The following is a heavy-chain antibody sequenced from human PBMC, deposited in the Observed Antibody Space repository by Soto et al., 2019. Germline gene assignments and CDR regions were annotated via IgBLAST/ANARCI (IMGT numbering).Heavy chain of an antibody. D-gene: IGHD6-19*01. CDR1: GGSISSYY. CDR2: IYYSGST. J-gene: IGHJ6*02. V-gene: IGHV4-59*01. Sequence: LSLTCTVSGGSISSYYWSWIRQPPGKGLEWIGYIYYSGSTNYNPSLKSRVTISVDTSKNQFSLKLSSVTAADTAVYYCARWDSSGWYDGMDVWGQGTTVTVSS. CDR3: ARWDSSGWYDGMDV.